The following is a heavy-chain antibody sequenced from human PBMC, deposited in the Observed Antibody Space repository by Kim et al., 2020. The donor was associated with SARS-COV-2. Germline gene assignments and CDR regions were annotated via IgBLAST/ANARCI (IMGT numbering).Heavy chain of an antibody. CDR3: VRGGEFADAWNDF. CDR2: IRNKRNIYTT. CDR1: GFTFSDHY. Sequence: GGSLRLSCATSGFTFSDHYMEWVRQAPGKGLEWVGRIRNKRNIYTTEYAASVKGRFTISRDDSENSLYLQMNSLKTEDTAVYYCVRGGEFADAWNDFWGQGTLITVSS. D-gene: IGHD3-10*01. J-gene: IGHJ4*02. V-gene: IGHV3-72*01.